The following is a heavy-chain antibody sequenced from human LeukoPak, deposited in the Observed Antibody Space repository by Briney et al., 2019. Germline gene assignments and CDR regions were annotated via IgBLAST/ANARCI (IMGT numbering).Heavy chain of an antibody. J-gene: IGHJ4*02. Sequence: PLETLSLTCAVSGYSISSGYYWGWIRQPPGKGLEWIGSIYRSGSTYYNPSLKSRVTISVDTSKNQFSLKLSSVTAADTAVYYCARYTRYSSGPHIGYWGQGTLVTVSS. CDR3: ARYTRYSSGPHIGY. CDR1: GYSISSGYY. CDR2: IYRSGST. D-gene: IGHD6-19*01. V-gene: IGHV4-38-2*01.